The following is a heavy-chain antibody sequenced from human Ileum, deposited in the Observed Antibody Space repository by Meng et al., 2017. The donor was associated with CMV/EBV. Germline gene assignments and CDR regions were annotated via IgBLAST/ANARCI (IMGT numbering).Heavy chain of an antibody. J-gene: IGHJ3*02. D-gene: IGHD5-24*01. V-gene: IGHV3-66*03. CDR3: ARDLGPKHDYNWRAFDI. CDR2: IYTSGTT. Sequence: GESLKISCAASGFTFSSYSMNWVRQAPGKGLEWVSVIYTSGTTYYTESVNGRFTISRDGSKNMVYLQMNSLRPEDTAMYYCARDLGPKHDYNWRAFDIWDQGTMVTVS. CDR1: GFTFSSYS.